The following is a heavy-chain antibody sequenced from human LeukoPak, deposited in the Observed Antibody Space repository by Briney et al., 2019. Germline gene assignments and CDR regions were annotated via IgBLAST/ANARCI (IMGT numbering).Heavy chain of an antibody. CDR2: IYPGDSDT. CDR3: ARRIYCSSTSCYTLYAFDI. CDR1: GYTFTSYW. D-gene: IGHD2-2*02. Sequence: ASVKVSCKASGYTFTSYWIGWVRQMPGKGLEWMGIIYPGDSDTRYSPSFQGQVTISADKSISTAYLQWSSLKASDTAVYYCARRIYCSSTSCYTLYAFDIWGQGTMVTVSS. J-gene: IGHJ3*02. V-gene: IGHV5-51*01.